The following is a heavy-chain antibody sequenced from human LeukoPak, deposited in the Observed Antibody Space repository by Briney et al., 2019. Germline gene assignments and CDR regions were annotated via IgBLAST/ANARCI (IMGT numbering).Heavy chain of an antibody. CDR2: IWYDGSKK. V-gene: IGHV3-33*08. CDR1: GFTFSSSA. J-gene: IGHJ3*02. D-gene: IGHD4-17*01. Sequence: GGSLRLSCAASGFTFSSSAMSWVRQVPGKGLEWVAVIWYDGSKKYYADSVKGRFTISRDNSKDALYLQMNSLRAKDTAVYYCARKMTTVTFGAFDIWGQGTMVTVSS. CDR3: ARKMTTVTFGAFDI.